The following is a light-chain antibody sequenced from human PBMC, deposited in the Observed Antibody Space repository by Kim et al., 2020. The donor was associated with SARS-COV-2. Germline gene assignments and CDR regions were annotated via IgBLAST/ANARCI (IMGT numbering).Light chain of an antibody. CDR3: QQSNSFPLT. CDR2: STS. V-gene: IGKV1-12*01. J-gene: IGKJ4*01. Sequence: LAWYQQKPGKAPNVLIYSTSNLQSGVPSRFSGSGSGTEFTLTITSLQSEDFATYYCQQSNSFPLTFGGGTKVDIK.